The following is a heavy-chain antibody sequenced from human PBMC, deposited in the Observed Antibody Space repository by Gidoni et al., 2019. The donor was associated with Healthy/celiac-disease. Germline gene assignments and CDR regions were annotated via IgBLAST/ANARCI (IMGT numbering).Heavy chain of an antibody. CDR3: ARGAGGPGRELSDNNWFDP. V-gene: IGHV3-13*01. D-gene: IGHD1-26*01. J-gene: IGHJ5*02. CDR1: GFTFSSYD. Sequence: EVQLVESGGGLVQPGGSLRLSCAASGFTFSSYDMHWVRQATGKGLEWVSAIGTAGDTYYPGSVKGRFTISRENAKNSLYLQMNSLRAGDTAVYYCARGAGGPGRELSDNNWFDPWGQGTLVTVSS. CDR2: IGTAGDT.